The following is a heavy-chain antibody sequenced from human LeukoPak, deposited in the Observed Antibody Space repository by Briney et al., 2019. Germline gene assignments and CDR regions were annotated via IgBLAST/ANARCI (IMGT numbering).Heavy chain of an antibody. D-gene: IGHD3-22*01. CDR1: GYSFTSYR. J-gene: IGHJ4*02. CDR2: FNAGDSDY. CDR3: VMDRSGGGIDY. Sequence: GESLKISCQRSGYSFTSYRISWVRQMQGKGLKGMDIFNAGDSDYRYKPPFQGQVTFPDNKPISTASLKWSGLKASNTAMYYCVMDRSGGGIDYWGKGPRVTVSS. V-gene: IGHV5-51*04.